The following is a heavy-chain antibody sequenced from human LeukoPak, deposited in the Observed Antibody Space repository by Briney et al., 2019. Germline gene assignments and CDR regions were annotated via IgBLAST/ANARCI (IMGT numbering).Heavy chain of an antibody. CDR2: IDPSGGST. CDR3: ARKSNSGWYGPFDY. D-gene: IGHD6-19*01. CDR1: GYAFANYL. V-gene: IGHV1-46*01. Sequence: ASVKVSCKASGYAFANYLVHWVRQAPGQGLEWIGRIDPSGGSTDYAQKFRDRVTLTRDKSTNMAYMEVTSLRSEDTAVYYCARKSNSGWYGPFDYWGQGTLVTVSS. J-gene: IGHJ4*02.